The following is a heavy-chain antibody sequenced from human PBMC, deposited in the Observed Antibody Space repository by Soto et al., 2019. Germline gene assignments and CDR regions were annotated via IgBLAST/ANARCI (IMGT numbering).Heavy chain of an antibody. V-gene: IGHV4-34*01. J-gene: IGHJ6*02. D-gene: IGHD5-12*01. Sequence: QVQLQQWGAGLLKPSETLSLTCTVYGGSFSGYHWNWIRQPPGKGLEWIGEINHRGSTKYNPSLKSRVTMSVDTSKNQFSLRLSSVTAAATAVYYCAGRIVATGTGVWGQGTTVTVSS. CDR1: GGSFSGYH. CDR2: INHRGST. CDR3: AGRIVATGTGV.